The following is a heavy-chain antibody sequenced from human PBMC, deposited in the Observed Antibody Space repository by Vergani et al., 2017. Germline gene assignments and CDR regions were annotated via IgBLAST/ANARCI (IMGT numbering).Heavy chain of an antibody. D-gene: IGHD6-13*01. Sequence: QVQLQQWGAGLLKPSETLSLTCAVYGGSFSGYYWSWTRQPPGKGLEWIGEINHSGSTNYNPSLKSRVTISVDTSKNQFSLKLSSVTAADTAVYYCASRYSSSWYDPAGIDYWGQGTLVTVSS. CDR2: INHSGST. V-gene: IGHV4-34*01. CDR3: ASRYSSSWYDPAGIDY. CDR1: GGSFSGYY. J-gene: IGHJ4*02.